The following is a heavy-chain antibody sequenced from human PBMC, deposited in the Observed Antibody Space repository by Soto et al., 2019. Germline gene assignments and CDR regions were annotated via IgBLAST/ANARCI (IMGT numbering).Heavy chain of an antibody. V-gene: IGHV3-7*01. CDR3: ARDGIYDFWSGYPYYFDY. CDR1: GFTFSSYW. J-gene: IGHJ4*02. CDR2: IKQDGSGK. Sequence: GGSLRLSCAASGFTFSSYWMSWVRQAPGKGLEWVANIKQDGSGKYYVDSVKGRFTISRDNAKNSLYLQMNSLRAEDTAVYYCARDGIYDFWSGYPYYFDYWGQGTLVTVSS. D-gene: IGHD3-3*01.